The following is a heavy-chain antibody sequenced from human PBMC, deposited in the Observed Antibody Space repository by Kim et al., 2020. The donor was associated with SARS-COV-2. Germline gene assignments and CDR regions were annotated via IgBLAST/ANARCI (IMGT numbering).Heavy chain of an antibody. CDR1: GFTFSSYA. CDR3: ARVELGDEYDY. CDR2: ISYDGSNK. Sequence: GGSLRLSCAASGFTFSSYAMHWVRQAPGKGLEWVAVISYDGSNKYYADSVKGRFTISRDNSKNTLYLQMNSLRAEDTAVYYCARVELGDEYDYWGQGTLVTVSS. D-gene: IGHD3-10*01. V-gene: IGHV3-30*04. J-gene: IGHJ4*02.